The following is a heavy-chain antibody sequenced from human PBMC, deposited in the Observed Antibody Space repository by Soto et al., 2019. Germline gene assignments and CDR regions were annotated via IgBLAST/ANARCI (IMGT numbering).Heavy chain of an antibody. V-gene: IGHV1-69*01. CDR2: IIPMFGTA. CDR1: GGPFSDYA. CDR3: ARDLDYYGSGNYYNRIDY. Sequence: QVQLVQSGAEVKKPGSSVKASCKVSGGPFSDYAVSWVRQAPGQGLEWLGGIIPMFGTANYAQKFQGRVTITADESTTTAYMELSSLRSEDTAVYYCARDLDYYGSGNYYNRIDYWGQGTLVTVSS. D-gene: IGHD3-10*01. J-gene: IGHJ4*02.